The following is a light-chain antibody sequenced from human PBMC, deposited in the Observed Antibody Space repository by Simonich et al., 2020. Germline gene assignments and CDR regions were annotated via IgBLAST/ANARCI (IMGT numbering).Light chain of an antibody. Sequence: EIVMTQSPATLSVSPGERATLYCRASKSVSSNLAWYQQKPGQAPRLLSYGASTRATGIPDRFSGSGSGTDFTLTISRLEPEDFAVYYCQQYGSSPRTFGQGTKVEIK. J-gene: IGKJ1*01. CDR2: GAS. V-gene: IGKV3-20*01. CDR1: KSVSSN. CDR3: QQYGSSPRT.